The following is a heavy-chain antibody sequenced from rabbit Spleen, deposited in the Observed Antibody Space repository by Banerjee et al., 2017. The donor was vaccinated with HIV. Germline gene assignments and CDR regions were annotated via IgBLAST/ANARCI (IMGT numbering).Heavy chain of an antibody. J-gene: IGHJ4*01. CDR2: INAATGKP. CDR3: ARDLAGAIGWNFNL. D-gene: IGHD4-1*01. Sequence: QEQLEESGGDLVKPEGSLTLTCTASGFTISSSYWICWVRQAPGKGLEWIACINAATGKPVYATWAKGRFTISRTSSTTVTLQMTSLTAADTATYFCARDLAGAIGWNFNLWGPGTLVTVS. V-gene: IGHV1S45*01. CDR1: GFTISSSYW.